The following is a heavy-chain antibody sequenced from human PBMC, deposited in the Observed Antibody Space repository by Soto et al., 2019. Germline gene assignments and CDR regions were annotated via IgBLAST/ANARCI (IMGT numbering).Heavy chain of an antibody. J-gene: IGHJ6*02. CDR3: AKDRGEKIYYYYGMDV. Sequence: GGSLRLSCAASGFTFSSHGMHWVRQAPGKGLEWVAVISYDGSNKYYADSVKGRFTISRDSSKNTLYLQMNSLRVEDTAVYYCAKDRGEKIYYYYGMDVWGQGTTVTVS. D-gene: IGHD3-16*01. V-gene: IGHV3-30*18. CDR1: GFTFSSHG. CDR2: ISYDGSNK.